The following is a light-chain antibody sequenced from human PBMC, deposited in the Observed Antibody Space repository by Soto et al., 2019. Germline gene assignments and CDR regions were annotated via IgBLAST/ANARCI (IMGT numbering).Light chain of an antibody. J-gene: IGKJ1*01. Sequence: ETVMTQSPATLSVSPVERASLSCXASXSVRSKSACYQXRPXQTPRLXXXGASARATGIPARFTGGGSGTEFTLTITSLQSEDFAVYYCQQYGDWHPWTFGQGTKVHIK. CDR2: GAS. CDR1: XSVRSK. V-gene: IGKV3-15*01. CDR3: QQYGDWHPWT.